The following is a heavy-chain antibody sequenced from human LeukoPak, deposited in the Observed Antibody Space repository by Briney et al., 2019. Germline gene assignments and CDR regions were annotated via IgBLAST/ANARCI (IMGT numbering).Heavy chain of an antibody. V-gene: IGHV1-2*02. Sequence: ASVKVSCKASGYTFTGYYMHWVRQAPGQGLEWMGWINPNSGGTNYAQKFQGRVTMTRDTSISTAYMELSRLRSDDTAVYYCAMEPKVRIPPPAGHDYWGQGTLVTVSS. J-gene: IGHJ4*02. CDR2: INPNSGGT. CDR3: AMEPKVRIPPPAGHDY. D-gene: IGHD1-14*01. CDR1: GYTFTGYY.